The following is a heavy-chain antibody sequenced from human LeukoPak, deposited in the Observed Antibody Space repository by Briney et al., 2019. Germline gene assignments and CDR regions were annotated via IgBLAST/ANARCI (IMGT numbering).Heavy chain of an antibody. CDR3: ARGSAYGSQSYYDY. CDR1: GGSFSNYH. D-gene: IGHD3-10*01. J-gene: IGHJ4*02. Sequence: NTSETLSLTCVVSGGSFSNYHWTWIRQAPGKGLEWIGEINHSGSTNYKPPLKSRLTISIDTSKNEFSLNLTSATAAETAVYYCARGSAYGSQSYYDYWGQGTLVTVSS. V-gene: IGHV4-34*01. CDR2: INHSGST.